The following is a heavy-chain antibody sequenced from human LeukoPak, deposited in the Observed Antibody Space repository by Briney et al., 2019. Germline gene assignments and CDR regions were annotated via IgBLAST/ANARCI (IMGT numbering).Heavy chain of an antibody. CDR3: AAVPKSSGWYTPMDY. V-gene: IGHV1-58*01. J-gene: IGHJ4*02. CDR2: TVVGSNNT. Sequence: SVKVSCKASGFTFGTSAVQWVRQPRGQRLELIGWTVVGSNNTHYAPKFQERVTITRDMSTSTVYMELNSLRSEDTAVYYCAAVPKSSGWYTPMDYWGQGTLVTVSS. D-gene: IGHD6-19*01. CDR1: GFTFGTSA.